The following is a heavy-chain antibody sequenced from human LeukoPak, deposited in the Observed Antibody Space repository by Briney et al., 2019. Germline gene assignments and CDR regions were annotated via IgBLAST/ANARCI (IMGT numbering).Heavy chain of an antibody. CDR2: INTNTGNP. CDR3: ARGHSSSPDYYYYGMDV. CDR1: GYTFTSYA. D-gene: IGHD6-6*01. Sequence: ASVKVSCKASGYTFTSYAMNWVRQAPGQGLEWMGWINTNTGNPTYAQGFTGRFVFSLDTSVSTAYLQISSLKAEDTAVYYCARGHSSSPDYYYYGMDVWGQGTTVTVSS. J-gene: IGHJ6*02. V-gene: IGHV7-4-1*02.